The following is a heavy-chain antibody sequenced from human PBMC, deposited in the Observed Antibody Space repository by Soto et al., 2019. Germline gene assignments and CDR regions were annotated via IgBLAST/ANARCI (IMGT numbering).Heavy chain of an antibody. CDR3: ARCSLVVVPAPGFDP. J-gene: IGHJ5*02. D-gene: IGHD2-2*01. CDR2: IFHTGTT. Sequence: SETLSLTCAVSGDSISRGYHWAWIRQPPTKGLEWIASIFHTGTTYYNPSLTSRVTISVDTSQNQFSLKLRSVSAADTALYYCARCSLVVVPAPGFDPWGRGTLVTVSS. CDR1: GDSISRGYH. V-gene: IGHV4-38-2*01.